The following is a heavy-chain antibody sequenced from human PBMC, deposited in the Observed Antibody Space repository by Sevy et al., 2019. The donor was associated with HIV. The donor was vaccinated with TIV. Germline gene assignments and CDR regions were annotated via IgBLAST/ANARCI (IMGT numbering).Heavy chain of an antibody. CDR1: GFTFSTYA. Sequence: GGSLRLSCGASGFTFSTYAMSWVRQDPGKGLDWVSTITGSGGNKFYSDSVKGRFTISRDNSMNMVYLQLNSLRVEDMAVYYCAKHVGNPSGPFDIWGQGTMVTVSS. J-gene: IGHJ3*02. V-gene: IGHV3-23*01. CDR3: AKHVGNPSGPFDI. D-gene: IGHD3-10*01. CDR2: ITGSGGNK.